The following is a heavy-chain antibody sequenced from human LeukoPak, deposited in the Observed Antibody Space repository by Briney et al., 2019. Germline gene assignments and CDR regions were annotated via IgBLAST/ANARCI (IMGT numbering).Heavy chain of an antibody. Sequence: LSCAASGFTLTSYSMSWIRQPPGKRLEWIGNIYYSGTTNYNPSLQSRVTISVDTSKDQFSLKLSSVTVADTAVYYCARLGSYYDFWGQGTLVTVSS. V-gene: IGHV4-59*08. D-gene: IGHD1-26*01. CDR3: ARLGSYYDF. CDR1: GFTLTSYS. J-gene: IGHJ4*02. CDR2: IYYSGTT.